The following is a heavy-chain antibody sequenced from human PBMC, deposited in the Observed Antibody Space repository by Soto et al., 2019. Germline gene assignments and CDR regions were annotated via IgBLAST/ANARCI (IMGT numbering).Heavy chain of an antibody. V-gene: IGHV5-10-1*01. J-gene: IGHJ6*02. D-gene: IGHD5-12*01. CDR1: GYSFTSYW. CDR3: ARISGYDWVDYYYGMDV. CDR2: IDPSDSYT. Sequence: GESLKISCKGSGYSFTSYWISWVRQMPGKGLEWMGRIDPSDSYTNYSPSFQGHVTISADKSISTAYLQWSSLKASDTAMYYCARISGYDWVDYYYGMDVWGQGTTVTGSS.